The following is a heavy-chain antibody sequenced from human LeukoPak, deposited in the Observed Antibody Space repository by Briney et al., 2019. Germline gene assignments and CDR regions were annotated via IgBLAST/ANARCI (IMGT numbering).Heavy chain of an antibody. V-gene: IGHV1-18*01. CDR2: ISAYNDNT. CDR3: ARGGDYGDPDY. J-gene: IGHJ4*02. Sequence: ASVKVSCKASGYSFSTYSISWVRQAPGQGLEWMGWISAYNDNTNYAQKLQGRVTMTTDTSTSTAYMELRSLRSDDTAVYYCARGGDYGDPDYWGQGTLVTVSS. D-gene: IGHD4-17*01. CDR1: GYSFSTYS.